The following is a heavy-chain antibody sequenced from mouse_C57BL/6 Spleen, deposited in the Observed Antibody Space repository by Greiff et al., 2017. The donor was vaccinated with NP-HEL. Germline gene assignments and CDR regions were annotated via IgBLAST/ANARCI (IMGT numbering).Heavy chain of an antibody. J-gene: IGHJ1*03. CDR3: ARPIEYDGSSLCV. CDR1: GFTFSDYG. CDR2: ISSGSSSI. D-gene: IGHD1-1*01. V-gene: IGHV5-17*01. Sequence: EVQLVESGGGLVKPGGSLKLSCAASGFTFSDYGMHWVRQAPEKGLEWVAYISSGSSSIYYADTLQGRFTISRDNAKNTLFLQMTSLVAEDTAMYYCARPIEYDGSSLCVWGTGTTVTVSS.